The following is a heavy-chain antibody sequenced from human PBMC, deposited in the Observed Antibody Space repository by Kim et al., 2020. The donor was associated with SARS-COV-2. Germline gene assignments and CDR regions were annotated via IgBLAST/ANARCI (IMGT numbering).Heavy chain of an antibody. V-gene: IGHV1-18*04. CDR1: GYTSSNYG. J-gene: IGHJ4*02. Sequence: ASVKVSCKVSGYTSSNYGISWVRQAPGQGLEWMGWINTLSLHTNSVDKFQDRVTMTTVPSTNTVSMELRSLTSDDTAVYYCATNFSFRNSWYYFDYWGQG. D-gene: IGHD6-13*01. CDR3: ATNFSFRNSWYYFDY. CDR2: INTLSLHT.